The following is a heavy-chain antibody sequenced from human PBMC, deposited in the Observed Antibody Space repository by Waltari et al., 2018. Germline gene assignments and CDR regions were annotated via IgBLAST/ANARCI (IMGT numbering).Heavy chain of an antibody. CDR1: VDSMSDTDW. CDR3: ARDRGRGLYLDT. V-gene: IGHV4-4*02. CDR2: VHRRGRT. J-gene: IGHJ4*02. Sequence: LGLGLVQPSETISLICAVSVDSMSDTDWWSWVRQSPEKGLDSIGQVHRRGRTNFNPSFASRVTVSLDTSTAHFSLKVTSVTAADTAVYYGARDRGRGLYLDTWGQGILVTVSP. D-gene: IGHD2-15*01.